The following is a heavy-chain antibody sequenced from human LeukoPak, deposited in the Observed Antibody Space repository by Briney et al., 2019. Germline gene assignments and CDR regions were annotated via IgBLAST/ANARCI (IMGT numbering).Heavy chain of an antibody. Sequence: GASVKVSCKASGYTLTDYYMHWVRQAPGQGLEWMGRINPNSGGTNYAQKFQGRVTITTDESTSTAYMELSSLRSEDTAVYYCARSLGGSKWYFDLWGRGTLVTVSS. V-gene: IGHV1-2*06. CDR2: INPNSGGT. CDR1: GYTLTDYY. J-gene: IGHJ2*01. CDR3: ARSLGGSKWYFDL. D-gene: IGHD3-10*01.